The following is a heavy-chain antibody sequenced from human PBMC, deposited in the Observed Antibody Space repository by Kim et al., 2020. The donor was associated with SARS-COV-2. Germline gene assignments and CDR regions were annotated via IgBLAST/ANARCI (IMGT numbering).Heavy chain of an antibody. CDR3: ARPNLYDSSGYYLTHDAFDI. V-gene: IGHV5-51*01. D-gene: IGHD3-22*01. J-gene: IGHJ3*02. CDR1: GYSFTSYW. CDR2: IYPGDSDT. Sequence: GESLKISCKGSGYSFTSYWIGWVRQMPGKGLEWMGIIYPGDSDTRYSPSFQGQVTISADKSISTAYLQWSSLKASDTAMYYCARPNLYDSSGYYLTHDAFDIWGQGTMVTVSS.